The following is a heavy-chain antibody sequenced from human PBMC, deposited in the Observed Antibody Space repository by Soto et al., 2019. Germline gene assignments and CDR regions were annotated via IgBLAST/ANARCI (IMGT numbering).Heavy chain of an antibody. Sequence: QVQLVESGGGVVQPGRSLRLSCAASGFTFSSYGMHWVRQAPGKGLEWVAVISYDGSNKYYADSVKGRFTISRDNSKNPLYLKMTALRAEDTALFYCAPGFGPFDYWGQGTLFTVSS. V-gene: IGHV3-30*03. CDR3: APGFGPFDY. CDR1: GFTFSSYG. J-gene: IGHJ4*02. CDR2: ISYDGSNK. D-gene: IGHD3-10*01.